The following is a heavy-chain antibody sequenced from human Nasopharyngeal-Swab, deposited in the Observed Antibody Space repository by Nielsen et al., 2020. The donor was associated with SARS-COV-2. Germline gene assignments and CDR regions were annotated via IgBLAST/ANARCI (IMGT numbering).Heavy chain of an antibody. CDR2: IYYSGST. Sequence: SETLSLTCTVSGGSISSYYWSWIRQPPGKGLEWIGYIYYSGSTNYNPSLKSRVTISVDTSKNQFSLKLSSVTAADTAVYYCASLYYDFWSGYLEGVFDYWGQGTLVTVSS. CDR1: GGSISSYY. D-gene: IGHD3-3*01. V-gene: IGHV4-59*01. CDR3: ASLYYDFWSGYLEGVFDY. J-gene: IGHJ4*02.